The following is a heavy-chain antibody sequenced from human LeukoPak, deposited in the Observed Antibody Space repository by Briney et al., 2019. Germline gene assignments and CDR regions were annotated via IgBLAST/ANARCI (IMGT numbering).Heavy chain of an antibody. V-gene: IGHV3-30*18. CDR3: AKDDLRSRYDILTRYYRGLFDH. Sequence: GRSLRLSCAASGFTFNNYGMHWVRQAPGEGLEWVTVISYDGSNKYYADSVKGRFTISRDNSKNTLYLQMNSLRAEDTAVYYCAKDDLRSRYDILTRYYRGLFDHWGQGALVTVSS. J-gene: IGHJ4*02. CDR1: GFTFNNYG. D-gene: IGHD3-9*01. CDR2: ISYDGSNK.